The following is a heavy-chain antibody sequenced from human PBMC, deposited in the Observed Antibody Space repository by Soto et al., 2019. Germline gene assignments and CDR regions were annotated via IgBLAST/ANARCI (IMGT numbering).Heavy chain of an antibody. V-gene: IGHV4-4*07. CDR1: GGSISSYY. J-gene: IGHJ5*02. Sequence: SETLSLTCTVSGGSISSYYWSWIRQPAGKGLEWIGRIYTSGSTNYNPSLKSRVTMSVDTSKNQFSLKLSSVTAADTAVYYCAREGQVVVPAATPLSWFDPWGQGTLVTVSA. CDR2: IYTSGST. D-gene: IGHD2-2*01. CDR3: AREGQVVVPAATPLSWFDP.